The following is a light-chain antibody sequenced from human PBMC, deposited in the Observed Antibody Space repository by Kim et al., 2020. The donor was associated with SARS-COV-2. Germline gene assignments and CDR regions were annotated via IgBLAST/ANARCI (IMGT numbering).Light chain of an antibody. CDR3: QSYDSSLSGYV. Sequence: RVPISCTGSSSNIGAGYDVHWYQQLPGTAPKLPIYGNSNRPSGVPDRFSGSKSGTSASLAITGLQAEDEADYYGQSYDSSLSGYVFGTGTKVTVL. J-gene: IGLJ1*01. CDR1: SSNIGAGYD. V-gene: IGLV1-40*01. CDR2: GNS.